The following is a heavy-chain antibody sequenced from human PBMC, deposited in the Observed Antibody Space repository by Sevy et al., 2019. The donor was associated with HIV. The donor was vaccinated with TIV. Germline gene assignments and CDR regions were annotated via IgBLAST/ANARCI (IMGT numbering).Heavy chain of an antibody. D-gene: IGHD6-13*01. CDR2: IYYNGST. CDR1: GGSISSFY. V-gene: IGHV4-59*12. CDR3: ARGSSSWYP. Sequence: SETLPLTCTVSGGSISSFYWTWIRQPPGKGLEWIGYIYYNGSTNYNPSLKSRVTISVDTSKNEFSLKLSSVTAADTAVYYCARGSSSWYPWGQGTLVTVSS. J-gene: IGHJ5*02.